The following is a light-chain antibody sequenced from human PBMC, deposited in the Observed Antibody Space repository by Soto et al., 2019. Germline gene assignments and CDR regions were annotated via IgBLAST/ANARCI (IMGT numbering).Light chain of an antibody. V-gene: IGKV3-15*01. CDR3: QQFSSYPLT. J-gene: IGKJ4*01. CDR2: DAS. Sequence: EIVMTQSPATLAVSPVGICTLCFRASQSVRSKLAWYQQKPGQAPRLLIYDASTRATGIPARFSGSGSGTDFTLTISRLEPEDFAVYYCQQFSSYPLTFGGGTKVDI. CDR1: QSVRSK.